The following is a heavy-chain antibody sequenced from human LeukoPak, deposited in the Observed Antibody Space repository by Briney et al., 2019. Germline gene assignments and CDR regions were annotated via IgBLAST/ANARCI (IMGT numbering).Heavy chain of an antibody. V-gene: IGHV3-33*01. J-gene: IGHJ4*02. D-gene: IGHD2-2*01. CDR3: ARGDRSSWFKLDY. CDR1: GVTFSSYV. Sequence: PGGSLRLSCAASGVTFSSYVMHSVRQAPGKGLEWVAVTWYDGTNKYFADSVRGRFSISRDNSKNTFYLQMNSLRAEDTAVYYCARGDRSSWFKLDYWGQGTLVTVSS. CDR2: TWYDGTNK.